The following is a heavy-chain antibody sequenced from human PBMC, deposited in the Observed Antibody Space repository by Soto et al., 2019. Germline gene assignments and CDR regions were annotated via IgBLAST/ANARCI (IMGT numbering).Heavy chain of an antibody. V-gene: IGHV3-30*18. CDR2: IAYDGSNK. CDR1: GFTFSSYA. D-gene: IGHD2-21*02. J-gene: IGHJ4*02. CDR3: AKAYCGGDCYFSVFDY. Sequence: GGSLRLSCAASGFTFSSYAMHWVRQAPGKGLEWVAAIAYDGSNKYYADSMKGRFTISRDNSKNTLSLQMNDLRAEDTAVYYCAKAYCGGDCYFSVFDYWGQGTLVTVSS.